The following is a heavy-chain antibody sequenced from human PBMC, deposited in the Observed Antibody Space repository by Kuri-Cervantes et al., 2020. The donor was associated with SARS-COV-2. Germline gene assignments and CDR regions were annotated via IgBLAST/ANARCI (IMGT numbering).Heavy chain of an antibody. V-gene: IGHV4-34*01. D-gene: IGHD6-6*01. CDR3: ARQTYSSSSWGMDV. J-gene: IGHJ6*02. CDR1: GGSFSGYY. Sequence: SETLSLTCAVYGGSFSGYYWSWIRQPPGKGLEWIGEINHSGSTNYNPSLKSRVTISVDTSKNQFSLQLNSVTPEDTAVYYCARQTYSSSSWGMDVWGQGTTVTVSS. CDR2: INHSGST.